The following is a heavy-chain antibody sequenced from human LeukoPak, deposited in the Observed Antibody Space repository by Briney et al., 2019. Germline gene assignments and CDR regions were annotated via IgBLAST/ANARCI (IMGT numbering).Heavy chain of an antibody. CDR1: GYTFTSYG. V-gene: IGHV1-18*01. J-gene: IGHJ5*02. Sequence: GASEKVSCKASGYTFTSYGISWVRQAPGQGLEWMGWISAYNGNTNYAQKLQGRVTMTTDTSTSTACMELRSLRSDDTAVYYCARTRQYSSSWYCWFDPWGQGTLVTVSS. CDR2: ISAYNGNT. D-gene: IGHD6-13*01. CDR3: ARTRQYSSSWYCWFDP.